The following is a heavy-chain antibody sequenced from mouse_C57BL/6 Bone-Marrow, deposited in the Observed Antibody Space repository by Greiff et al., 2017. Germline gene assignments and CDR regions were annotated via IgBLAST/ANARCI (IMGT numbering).Heavy chain of an antibody. Sequence: VKLQESGAELVRPGTSVKVSCKASGYAFTNYLIEWVKQRPGKGLEWIGVINPGSGGTNYNEKFKGKATLTADKSSSTAYMQLSSLTSEDSAVSFCARDGYYSYYFDYWGQGTTLTVSS. CDR2: INPGSGGT. V-gene: IGHV1-54*01. D-gene: IGHD2-3*01. J-gene: IGHJ2*01. CDR1: GYAFTNYL. CDR3: ARDGYYSYYFDY.